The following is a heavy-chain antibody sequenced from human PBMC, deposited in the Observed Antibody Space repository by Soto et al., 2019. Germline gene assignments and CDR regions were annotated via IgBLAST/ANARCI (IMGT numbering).Heavy chain of an antibody. Sequence: ASETLSLTCTVSGGSINRGGHYWTWIRQHPGKGLEWIGSVYYSGSTNYNPSLKSRVTISVDTSKNQFSLKLSSVSAADTAVYYCARGAGGNFYFDYWGQGTLVTVSS. CDR1: GGSINRGGHY. CDR3: ARGAGGNFYFDY. V-gene: IGHV4-31*03. CDR2: VYYSGST. D-gene: IGHD2-21*02. J-gene: IGHJ4*02.